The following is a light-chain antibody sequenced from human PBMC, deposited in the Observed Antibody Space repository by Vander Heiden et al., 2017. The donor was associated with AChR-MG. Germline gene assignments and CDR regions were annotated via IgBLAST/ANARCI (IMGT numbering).Light chain of an antibody. Sequence: QSALTQPPSASGSPGQSVTISCTGTANDVGSSDYVSWYQQQPGKAPKTMIYEVNKRPSGVPDRFSGSKSGNTTSLTVSGPQAEDEADYYCSSYAGSNNLVFGGGTKLTVL. CDR2: EVN. CDR3: SSYAGSNNLV. J-gene: IGLJ3*02. CDR1: ANDVGSSDY. V-gene: IGLV2-8*01.